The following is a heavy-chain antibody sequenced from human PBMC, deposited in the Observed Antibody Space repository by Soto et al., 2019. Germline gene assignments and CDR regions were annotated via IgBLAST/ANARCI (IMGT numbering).Heavy chain of an antibody. V-gene: IGHV3-15*07. CDR2: IKPKSEGETA. D-gene: IGHD3-16*02. J-gene: IGHJ4*02. Sequence: EMQLVQSGGGLVKHGGSLRLSCVASRFNFSAAWLNWIRQAPGKGLEWVGRIKPKSEGETADYTAPVRGRFTISRDDSQNTPHLQMDSLKSEDTAVYYCATVPYRRGPTWGLGVLVTVSS. CDR1: RFNFSAAW. CDR3: ATVPYRRGPT.